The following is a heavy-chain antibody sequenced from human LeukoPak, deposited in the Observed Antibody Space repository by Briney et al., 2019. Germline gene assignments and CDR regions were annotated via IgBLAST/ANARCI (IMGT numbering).Heavy chain of an antibody. CDR2: IWYDGSKK. J-gene: IGHJ4*02. Sequence: PGRSLRLSCEGSRFTFSSYGMHWVRQAPGKGLEWVAVIWYDGSKKYHSDSVKGRFTISRDNSKNTLYLQMNSLRAEDTAVYYCAKELTVYNRGYYFDYWGQGTLVTVSS. CDR3: AKELTVYNRGYYFDY. V-gene: IGHV3-33*06. D-gene: IGHD1-14*01. CDR1: RFTFSSYG.